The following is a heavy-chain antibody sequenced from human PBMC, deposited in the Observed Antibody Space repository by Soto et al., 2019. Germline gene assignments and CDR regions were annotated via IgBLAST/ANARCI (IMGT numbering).Heavy chain of an antibody. CDR3: ARAPSEYIWGSYLRYYEY. V-gene: IGHV3-23*01. CDR1: GFPFSNYA. CDR2: ISGTTGHA. D-gene: IGHD3-16*01. J-gene: IGHJ4*02. Sequence: EVQILESGGGLVQPGGSLRLSCAASGFPFSNYAMAWVRQAPGKGLEWVSAISGTTGHACYADSVKYRFTISRDNSKNTLYLQMDSLRAEDTAVYHCARAPSEYIWGSYLRYYEYWGQGTLVTVSS.